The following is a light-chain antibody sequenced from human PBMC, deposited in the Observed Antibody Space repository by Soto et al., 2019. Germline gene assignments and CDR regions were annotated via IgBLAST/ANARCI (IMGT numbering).Light chain of an antibody. V-gene: IGKV1-5*03. Sequence: IQMTQSPSTPSASVGDRGTIICRASQSINRWLAWYQQKPGKAPKLLIYKASTLESGVPSRFSGSGSGTEFTLTIISLQPEDFATYYCQQYNSYSFGQGTKVDIK. CDR3: QQYNSYS. CDR1: QSINRW. CDR2: KAS. J-gene: IGKJ1*01.